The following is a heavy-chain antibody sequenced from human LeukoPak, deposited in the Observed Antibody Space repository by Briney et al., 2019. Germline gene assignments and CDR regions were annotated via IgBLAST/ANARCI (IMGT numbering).Heavy chain of an antibody. V-gene: IGHV3-13*01. CDR2: IGSGGDT. D-gene: IGHD6-6*01. CDR1: GFTFSSYD. J-gene: IGHJ4*02. Sequence: GGSLRLSCAASGFTFSSYDMHWVRQATGKGLEWVSAIGSGGDTYYAGSVKGRFTISRDNSKSTVYLQMNSLRAEDTAVYYCAKDGQYSSSSSYYFDYWGQGALVTVSS. CDR3: AKDGQYSSSSSYYFDY.